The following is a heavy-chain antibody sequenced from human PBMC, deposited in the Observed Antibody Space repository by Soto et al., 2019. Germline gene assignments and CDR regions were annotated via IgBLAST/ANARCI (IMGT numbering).Heavy chain of an antibody. D-gene: IGHD1-1*01. CDR3: ARLEHNFGPHDY. CDR2: ISVHNGYT. Sequence: QVQLAQSGAEVEKPGASVTVSCKASGYTFSSYGISWVRQAPGQGLEWVGWISVHNGYTKYATELQGRVTMTTDTSTSTAYMELRSLTSDDSAVYYCARLEHNFGPHDYWGQGTLVTVTS. V-gene: IGHV1-18*01. CDR1: GYTFSSYG. J-gene: IGHJ4*02.